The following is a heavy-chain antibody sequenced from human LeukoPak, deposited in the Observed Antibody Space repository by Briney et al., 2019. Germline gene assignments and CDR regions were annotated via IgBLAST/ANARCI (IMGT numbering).Heavy chain of an antibody. J-gene: IGHJ4*02. CDR2: INWNGGRT. Sequence: GGSLRLSCAASGFKFDDYGMSWVRQAPGKGLEWVSGINWNGGRTGYADSVKGRFTISRDNAKNSLYLQMNSLRAEDTALYYCASGGIYYGAAFDFWGQGTLVTVSS. CDR3: ASGGIYYGAAFDF. V-gene: IGHV3-20*04. D-gene: IGHD1-26*01. CDR1: GFKFDDYG.